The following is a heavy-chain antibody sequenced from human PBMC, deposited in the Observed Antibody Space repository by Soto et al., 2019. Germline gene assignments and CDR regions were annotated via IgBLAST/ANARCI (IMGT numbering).Heavy chain of an antibody. D-gene: IGHD5-18*01. Sequence: EVQLVESGGGLVQPGGSLRLSCGASGFTFSTYSMNWVRQAPGKGLEWVSHISSSSSPIYYADSVKGRFTISRDNAKNSLYLQMNSLRDEDTAVYYCARVRGYSYGYGDVWGQGTTVTVSS. J-gene: IGHJ6*02. CDR2: ISSSSSPI. CDR1: GFTFSTYS. CDR3: ARVRGYSYGYGDV. V-gene: IGHV3-48*02.